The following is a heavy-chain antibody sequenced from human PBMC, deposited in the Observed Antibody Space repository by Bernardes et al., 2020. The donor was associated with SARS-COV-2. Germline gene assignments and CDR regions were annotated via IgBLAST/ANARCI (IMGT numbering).Heavy chain of an antibody. CDR3: ARHFSGLDY. J-gene: IGHJ4*02. D-gene: IGHD6-19*01. V-gene: IGHV4-59*01. CDR2: IYKSGTT. CDR1: GGSIGSYY. Sequence: SETLSLTYTVSGGSIGSYYWNWIRQSPGKGLEWIANIYKSGTTNYNPSLKNRVTISVDTSKNQFSLRLSSVTAADTAVYYCARHFSGLDYWGQGARVTVSS.